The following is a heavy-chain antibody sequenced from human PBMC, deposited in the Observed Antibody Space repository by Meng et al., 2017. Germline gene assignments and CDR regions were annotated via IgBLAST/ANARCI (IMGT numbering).Heavy chain of an antibody. Sequence: EVPLVGSGGGMVKPGGSLRLSCAASGFTFTTSTMNWVRQAPGKGLEWVSSISSSSTYKYYADSVKGRFTISRDDPNNSLYVQMNSLTAGDTAVYYCVRGSGSYSSWGQGTLVTVSS. J-gene: IGHJ5*02. D-gene: IGHD1-26*01. CDR1: GFTFTTST. V-gene: IGHV3-21*02. CDR2: ISSSSTYK. CDR3: VRGSGSYSS.